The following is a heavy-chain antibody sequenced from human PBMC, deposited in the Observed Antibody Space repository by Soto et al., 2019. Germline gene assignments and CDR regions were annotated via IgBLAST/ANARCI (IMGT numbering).Heavy chain of an antibody. CDR3: ARGYTRGGEIIDY. D-gene: IGHD2-2*02. J-gene: IGHJ4*02. V-gene: IGHV4-34*01. CDR1: GGSFNGYY. CDR2: INHAGST. Sequence: VQLHQWGAGLLKPSETLSLICSVYGGSFNGYYRSWVRQPPGKGLEWIGEINHAGSTNYNSSLKSRGTISLDTSEKQFSLKLTSVTAADTAVYYCARGYTRGGEIIDYWGQGTLVTVSS.